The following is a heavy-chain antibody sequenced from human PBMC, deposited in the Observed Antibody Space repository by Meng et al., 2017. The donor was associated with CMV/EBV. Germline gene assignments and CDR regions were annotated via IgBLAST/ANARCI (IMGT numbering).Heavy chain of an antibody. CDR1: GFTFSAYY. D-gene: IGHD6-19*01. Sequence: GGSLRLSCAASGFTFSAYYMSWIRQAPGKGLEWVSYISSSGSTIYYEDSVKGRFTISRDNAKNSLYLQMNSLRAEDTAVYYCARDIGMSQQWQSNYWFEPWGQGTLVTVSS. V-gene: IGHV3-11*04. CDR3: ARDIGMSQQWQSNYWFEP. J-gene: IGHJ5*02. CDR2: ISSSGSTI.